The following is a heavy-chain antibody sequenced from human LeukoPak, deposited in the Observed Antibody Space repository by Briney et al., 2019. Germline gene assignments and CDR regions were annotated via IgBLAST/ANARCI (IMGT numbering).Heavy chain of an antibody. D-gene: IGHD3-3*01. Sequence: SVKVSCKASGGTFSSYAISWVRQAPGRGLEWMGGIIPIFGTANYAQKFQGRVTITADESTSTAYMELSSLRSEDTAVYYCARKTLRFLDPFDYWDQRTLVTVSS. J-gene: IGHJ4*02. CDR2: IIPIFGTA. CDR3: ARKTLRFLDPFDY. CDR1: GGTFSSYA. V-gene: IGHV1-69*13.